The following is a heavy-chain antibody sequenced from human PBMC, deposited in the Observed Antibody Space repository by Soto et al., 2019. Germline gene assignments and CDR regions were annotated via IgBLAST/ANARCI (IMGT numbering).Heavy chain of an antibody. CDR3: ARRAGTTSPYYYYMDV. D-gene: IGHD1-7*01. Sequence: PGESLKISCKGSGYSFTSYGIGWVRQMPGKGLEWMGIIYPGDSDTRYSPSFQGQVTISADKSISTAYLQWSSLKASDTAMYYCARRAGTTSPYYYYMDVWGKGTTVTVSS. CDR2: IYPGDSDT. J-gene: IGHJ6*03. V-gene: IGHV5-51*01. CDR1: GYSFTSYG.